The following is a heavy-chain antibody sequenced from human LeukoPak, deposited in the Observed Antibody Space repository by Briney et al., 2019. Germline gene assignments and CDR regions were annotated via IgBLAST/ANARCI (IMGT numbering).Heavy chain of an antibody. J-gene: IGHJ3*02. CDR3: ARFLAAAGNDAFDI. D-gene: IGHD6-13*01. V-gene: IGHV3-21*01. CDR2: TSSSSSYI. CDR1: GFTFSSYS. Sequence: GGSLRLSCAASGFTFSSYSMNWVRQAPGKGLEWVSSTSSSSSYIYYADSVKGGFTISRHNAKNSLYLQMNSLRAEDTAVYYCARFLAAAGNDAFDIWGQGTMVTVSS.